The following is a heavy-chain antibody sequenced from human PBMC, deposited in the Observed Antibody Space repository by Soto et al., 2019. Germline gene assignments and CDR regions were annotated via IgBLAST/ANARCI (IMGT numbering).Heavy chain of an antibody. J-gene: IGHJ6*02. V-gene: IGHV3-7*01. D-gene: IGHD1-26*01. CDR2: IKQDGSEK. CDR3: AKDRRRSYYYYYGMDV. CDR1: GFTFSSYW. Sequence: PGGSLRLSCAASGFTFSSYWISWVRQAPGKGLEWVANIKQDGSEKYYADSVKGRFTISRDNSKNTLYLQMNSLRAEDTAVYYCAKDRRRSYYYYYGMDVWGQGTTVTVSS.